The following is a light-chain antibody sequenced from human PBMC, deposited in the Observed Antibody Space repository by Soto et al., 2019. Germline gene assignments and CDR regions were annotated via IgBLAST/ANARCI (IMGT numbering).Light chain of an antibody. J-gene: IGLJ2*01. CDR2: FNSHGSH. V-gene: IGLV4-69*01. CDR3: HWHVV. Sequence: QPVLTQSPSASASLGASVKLACTLNSGHNSHAIAWLQQQSEKGPRYLMKFNSHGSHSKGDGIPDRFSGSTSGAERYLTISSLQSEDEAGYLGHWHVVFGGGTKLTVL. CDR1: SGHNSHA.